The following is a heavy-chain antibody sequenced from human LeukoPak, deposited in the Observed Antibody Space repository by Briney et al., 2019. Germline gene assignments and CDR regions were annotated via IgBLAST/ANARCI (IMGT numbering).Heavy chain of an antibody. Sequence: ASVKVSCKASGNTLTTYAMNWVRQAPGQGLEWMGWINTNTGNPTYAQGFTGRFVFSLDTSVSTAYLQITSLKAEDTAVYYCARGTYSYGFGEEYYFDYWGQGTLVTVSS. J-gene: IGHJ4*02. CDR3: ARGTYSYGFGEEYYFDY. D-gene: IGHD5-18*01. V-gene: IGHV7-4-1*02. CDR1: GNTLTTYA. CDR2: INTNTGNP.